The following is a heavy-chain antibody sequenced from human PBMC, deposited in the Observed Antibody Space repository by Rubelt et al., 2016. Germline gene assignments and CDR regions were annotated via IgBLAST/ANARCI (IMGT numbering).Heavy chain of an antibody. J-gene: IGHJ6*02. CDR1: GASLSTTTYF. Sequence: QLQLQESGPGLVKPSETLSLTCTVSGASLSTTTYFWGWIRQPPGKGLEWIATIYYSGTTYYNASLQSRVTISVDKSKNQSSLKLNSGTAADTAVYYCARDPIYGMDVGVQGTTVTVSS. CDR2: IYYSGTT. V-gene: IGHV4-39*07. CDR3: ARDPIYGMDV.